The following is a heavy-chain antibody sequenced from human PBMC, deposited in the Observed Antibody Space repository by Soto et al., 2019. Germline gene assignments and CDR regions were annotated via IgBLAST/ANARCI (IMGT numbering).Heavy chain of an antibody. D-gene: IGHD4-17*01. Sequence: EVQLVESGGGLVKPGESLRLSCAASGFTFNYFTMNWVRQAPGKGLAWVASISSSSSHKCSADSVRGRFTFSRDNANNSLYLQMNSLRVEDTAVYYCARLRSDAFDIWGQGTLVTVSS. J-gene: IGHJ3*02. CDR1: GFTFNYFT. CDR2: ISSSSSHK. CDR3: ARLRSDAFDI. V-gene: IGHV3-21*04.